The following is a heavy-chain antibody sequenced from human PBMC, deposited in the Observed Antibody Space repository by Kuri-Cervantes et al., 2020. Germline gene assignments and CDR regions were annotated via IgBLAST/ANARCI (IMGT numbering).Heavy chain of an antibody. D-gene: IGHD5-18*01. J-gene: IGHJ3*02. CDR1: GFSLSTSGMC. V-gene: IGHV2-70*11. Sequence: SGPTLVKPTQTLTLTCTFSGFSLSTSGMCVSWIRQPPGKALEWLARIDWDDDKYYSTSLKTRLTISKDTSKNQVVLTMTNMDPVDTATYYCARIQFRGYIDAFDIWGQGTMVTVSS. CDR3: ARIQFRGYIDAFDI. CDR2: IDWDDDK.